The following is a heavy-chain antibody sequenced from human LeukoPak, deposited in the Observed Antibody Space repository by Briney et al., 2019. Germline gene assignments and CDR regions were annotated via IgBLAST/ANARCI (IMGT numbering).Heavy chain of an antibody. Sequence: GGSLRLSCAASGFTFSSYAMHWVRQAPGKGLEWVAVISYDGSNKYYADSVKGRFTISRDNSKNTLYLQMNSLRAEDTAVYYCAKVRYSSSWYSVYDYWGQGTLVTVSS. D-gene: IGHD6-13*01. CDR1: GFTFSSYA. V-gene: IGHV3-30-3*01. CDR3: AKVRYSSSWYSVYDY. J-gene: IGHJ4*02. CDR2: ISYDGSNK.